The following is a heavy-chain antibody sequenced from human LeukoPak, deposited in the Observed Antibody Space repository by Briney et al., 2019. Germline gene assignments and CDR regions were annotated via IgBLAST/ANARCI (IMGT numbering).Heavy chain of an antibody. V-gene: IGHV4-34*01. D-gene: IGHD6-13*01. J-gene: IGHJ6*03. Sequence: SETLSLTCAVYGGSFSGYYWSWIRQPPGKGLEWIGEINHSGSINNNPSLKSRVNVSLDTSKNQFSLKLRSVTAADTAVYYCARTYYSSWLPRRYYYMDVWGKGTTVTVSS. CDR2: INHSGSI. CDR1: GGSFSGYY. CDR3: ARTYYSSWLPRRYYYMDV.